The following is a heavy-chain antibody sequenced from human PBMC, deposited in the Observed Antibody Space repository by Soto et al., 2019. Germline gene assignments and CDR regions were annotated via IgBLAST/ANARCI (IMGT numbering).Heavy chain of an antibody. J-gene: IGHJ4*02. CDR1: GGSIYTYY. V-gene: IGHV4-59*12. D-gene: IGHD6-19*01. CDR3: ARNSIAVAGRGGFDY. CDR2: ISDGGST. Sequence: SETLSLTCNVSGGSIYTYYWNWIRQSPGKGLEWIGYISDGGSTNYNPSLKSRVTISVDTSKNQFSLYLSSVTAADTAVYYCARNSIAVAGRGGFDYWGQGTLVTVSS.